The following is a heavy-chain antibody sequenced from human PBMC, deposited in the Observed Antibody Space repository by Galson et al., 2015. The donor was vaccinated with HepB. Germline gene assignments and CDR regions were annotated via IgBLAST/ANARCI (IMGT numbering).Heavy chain of an antibody. V-gene: IGHV3-33*08. D-gene: IGHD4-17*01. CDR2: IWYDGSNK. J-gene: IGHJ4*02. CDR3: ARGQDFEHDYGDYFDY. Sequence: SLRLSCAASGFTFSSYGMHWVRQAPGKGLEWVAVIWYDGSNKYYADSVKGRFTISRDNSKNTLYLQTNSLRAEDTAVYYCARGQDFEHDYGDYFDYWGQGTLVTVSS. CDR1: GFTFSSYG.